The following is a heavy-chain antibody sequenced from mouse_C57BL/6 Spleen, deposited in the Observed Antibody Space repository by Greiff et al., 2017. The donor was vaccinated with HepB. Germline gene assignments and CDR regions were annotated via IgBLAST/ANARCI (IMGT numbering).Heavy chain of an antibody. CDR2: ISTYYGDA. CDR3: ARRAIYDGYTLYAMDY. J-gene: IGHJ4*01. D-gene: IGHD2-3*01. Sequence: QVHLQQSGPELVRPGVSVKISCKGSGYTFTDYAMHWVKQSHAKSLEWIGVISTYYGDASYNQKFKDKATMTVDKSSSTAYMELARLTSEDSAVYYWARRAIYDGYTLYAMDYWGQGTSVTVSS. CDR1: GYTFTDYA. V-gene: IGHV1-67*01.